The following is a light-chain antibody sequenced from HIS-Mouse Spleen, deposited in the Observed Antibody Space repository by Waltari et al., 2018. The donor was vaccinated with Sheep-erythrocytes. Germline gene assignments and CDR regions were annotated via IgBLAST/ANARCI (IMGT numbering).Light chain of an antibody. V-gene: IGKV3-11*01. J-gene: IGKJ2*01. CDR1: QSVSSY. CDR3: QQGSNWYT. CDR2: DAS. Sequence: EIVLTQSPATLPLSPGERATLSCRPSQSVSSYLACYQQKPGQAPRLLIYDASNRATGIPARFSGSGSGTDFTLTISSLEPEDFAVYYCQQGSNWYTFGQGTKLEIK.